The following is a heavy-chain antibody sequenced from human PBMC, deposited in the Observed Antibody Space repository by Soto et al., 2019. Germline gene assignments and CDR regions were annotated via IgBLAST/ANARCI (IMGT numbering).Heavy chain of an antibody. Sequence: ASVKVSCKASGYTFTSYAMNWVRQATGQRLEWMGWINPNNGNTKSSQKFQDRVIITRDTSASTAYMDLSSLRSEDTAVYYCARGIATGQLDPWGQGTLVTVSS. D-gene: IGHD2-15*01. CDR1: GYTFTSYA. J-gene: IGHJ5*02. CDR3: ARGIATGQLDP. V-gene: IGHV1-3*01. CDR2: INPNNGNT.